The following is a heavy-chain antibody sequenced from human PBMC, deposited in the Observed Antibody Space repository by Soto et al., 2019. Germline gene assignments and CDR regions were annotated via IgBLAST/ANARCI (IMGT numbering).Heavy chain of an antibody. Sequence: GGSLRLSCTASGLTHSSFAMMWVRKTPGKGLECVSGIYGSGRGIEYADSVKGRFTISRDNSKNTVYLQMTDLRADDTAVYYCAKDAVYNDGLWLMDHWGQGTQVTVSS. D-gene: IGHD2-21*01. CDR1: GLTHSSFA. CDR2: IYGSGRGI. V-gene: IGHV3-23*05. J-gene: IGHJ4*02. CDR3: AKDAVYNDGLWLMDH.